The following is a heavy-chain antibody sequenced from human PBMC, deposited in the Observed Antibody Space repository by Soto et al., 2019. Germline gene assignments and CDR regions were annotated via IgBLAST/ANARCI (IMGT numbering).Heavy chain of an antibody. D-gene: IGHD4-17*01. CDR2: ISGSGGST. J-gene: IGHJ4*02. CDR3: AKALGRRIYGDYLFDY. Sequence: GGSLRLSCAASGFTFSSYAMSWVRQAPGKGLEWVSAISGSGGSTYYADSVKGRFTISRDNSKNTLYLQMNSLRAKDTAVYYCAKALGRRIYGDYLFDYWGQGTLVTVSS. CDR1: GFTFSSYA. V-gene: IGHV3-23*01.